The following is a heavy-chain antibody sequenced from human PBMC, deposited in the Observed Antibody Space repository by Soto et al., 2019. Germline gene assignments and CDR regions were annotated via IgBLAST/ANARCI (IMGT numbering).Heavy chain of an antibody. Sequence: EVQLVESGGGLVQPGGSLRLSCAASGFTFSIYWMHWVGQAPGKGPVWVSRIDNAGSSARYADSVKGRFTISRDNAKNTVYLQMNSLRAEDTAVYYCTRVGGSVSGMDVWGQGTTVTVYS. D-gene: IGHD1-26*01. CDR3: TRVGGSVSGMDV. V-gene: IGHV3-74*01. J-gene: IGHJ6*02. CDR2: IDNAGSSA. CDR1: GFTFSIYW.